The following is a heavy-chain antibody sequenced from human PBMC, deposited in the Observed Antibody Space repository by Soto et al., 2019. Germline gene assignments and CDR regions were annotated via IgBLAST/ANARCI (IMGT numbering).Heavy chain of an antibody. Sequence: PGGSLRLSCAASGFTFSSYGMHWVRQAPGKGLEWVAVISYDGSNKYYADSVKGRFTISRDNSKNTLYLQMNSLRAEDTAVYYCAKDQSIFFPLYHYYYGMDFCGTAIMVTVFS. CDR3: AKDQSIFFPLYHYYYGMDF. D-gene: IGHD3-3*01. V-gene: IGHV3-30*18. CDR1: GFTFSSYG. J-gene: IGHJ6*04. CDR2: ISYDGSNK.